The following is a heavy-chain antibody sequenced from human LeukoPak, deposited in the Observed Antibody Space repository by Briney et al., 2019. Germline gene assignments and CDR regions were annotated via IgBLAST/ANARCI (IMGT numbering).Heavy chain of an antibody. CDR3: ARHDAGIAARPFDN. Sequence: SETLSLTCTASGGSISTYYWNRIRRPPGKGLEWIAYIHAYGPTNYNPSLKSRITISVDTSKNQFSLKLSSVTAADTAVYYCARHDAGIAARPFDNWGQGTLVTVSS. CDR1: GGSISTYY. V-gene: IGHV4-4*09. J-gene: IGHJ4*02. D-gene: IGHD6-6*01. CDR2: IHAYGPT.